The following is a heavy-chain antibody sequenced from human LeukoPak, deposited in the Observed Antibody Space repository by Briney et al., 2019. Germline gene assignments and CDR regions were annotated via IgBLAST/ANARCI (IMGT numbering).Heavy chain of an antibody. CDR2: ISSRGSTI. CDR1: GFTFSDYY. CDR3: ARVSSTSYTYYYYYYLDV. V-gene: IGHV3-11*04. Sequence: PGGSLRLSCGASGFTFSDYYMSGIRQAPGKGGEWVSYISSRGSTIYYADSVKGRFTISRDNAKNSLYLQMNRLRAEDAALYYCARVSSTSYTYYYYYYLDVWGKGTTVTVPS. D-gene: IGHD2-2*01. J-gene: IGHJ6*03.